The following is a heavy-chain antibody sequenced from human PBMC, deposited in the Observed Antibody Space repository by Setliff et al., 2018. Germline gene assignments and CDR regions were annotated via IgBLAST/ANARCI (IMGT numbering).Heavy chain of an antibody. J-gene: IGHJ4*02. CDR3: ARDLGHGGDSDY. CDR2: IGHTGSI. V-gene: IGHV4-4*07. Sequence: SETLSLTCTVSGGSISSYWWSWIRQPAGKGLEWVGNIGHTGSINYNPSLKSRLTISRDTSKNQVSLKLNSVTATDTAVYYCARDLGHGGDSDYWGQGILVTVSS. D-gene: IGHD2-21*02. CDR1: GGSISSYW.